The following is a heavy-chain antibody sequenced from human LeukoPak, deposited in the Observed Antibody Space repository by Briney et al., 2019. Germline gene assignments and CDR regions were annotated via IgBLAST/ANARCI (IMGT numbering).Heavy chain of an antibody. CDR2: IKQAGSEK. Sequence: GGSLRLSCAASGFTLRSYAMSWVGQAPGKGRGGVANIKQAGSEKYYVNSVKGRFTISRDNAKNSLYLQMNSLRAEDTAIYYCAREDDWNYEDYWGQGTLVTVSS. CDR1: GFTLRSYA. V-gene: IGHV3-7*01. J-gene: IGHJ4*02. D-gene: IGHD1-7*01. CDR3: AREDDWNYEDY.